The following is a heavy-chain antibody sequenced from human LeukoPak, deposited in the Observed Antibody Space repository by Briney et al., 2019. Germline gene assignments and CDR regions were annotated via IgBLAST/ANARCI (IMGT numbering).Heavy chain of an antibody. CDR1: GYTFTAYY. J-gene: IGHJ4*02. Sequence: GASVKVSCKASGYTFTAYYIHWVRQAPGQGLEWMGWINPNSDDTHYAQKFQGRVTMTRDTSISTAYMVLSRLRSDDTAVYYCARGRITATLHFDYWGQGTLVTVSS. CDR2: INPNSDDT. D-gene: IGHD1-7*01. V-gene: IGHV1-2*02. CDR3: ARGRITATLHFDY.